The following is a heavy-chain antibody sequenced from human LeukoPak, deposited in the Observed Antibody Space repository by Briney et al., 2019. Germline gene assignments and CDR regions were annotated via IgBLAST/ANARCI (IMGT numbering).Heavy chain of an antibody. J-gene: IGHJ5*02. V-gene: IGHV1-2*02. CDR1: GYSFTDYY. CDR2: INTKSGRT. Sequence: GASVKVSCKTSGYSFTDYYIHWVRQAPGQGLEWMGWINTKSGRTSSARKFQGRVTMTRDPSITTVYMDMAWLTSDDTAIYFCARADFIDAGPYLIGPWGQGTLVPVSS. CDR3: ARADFIDAGPYLIGP. D-gene: IGHD3-3*01.